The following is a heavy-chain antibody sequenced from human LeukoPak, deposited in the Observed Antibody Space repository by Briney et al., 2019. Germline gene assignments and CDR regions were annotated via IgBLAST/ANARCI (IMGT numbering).Heavy chain of an antibody. D-gene: IGHD2-21*01. J-gene: IGHJ4*02. CDR1: GLTFTRYT. V-gene: IGHV3-30*04. Sequence: GGSLRLSSAAPGLTFTRYTMHWVRQAPGKGLEWVAVVLYDGSNKYYADSVKGRFTLSRDNSKNTLSLQMNTLRADDTAVYYCVRDNYGGILDFWGQGTLVTVSS. CDR2: VLYDGSNK. CDR3: VRDNYGGILDF.